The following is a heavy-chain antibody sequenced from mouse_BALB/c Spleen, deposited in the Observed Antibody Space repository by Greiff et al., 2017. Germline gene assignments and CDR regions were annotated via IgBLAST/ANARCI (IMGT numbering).Heavy chain of an antibody. CDR2: IDPSDSET. D-gene: IGHD2-3*01. CDR1: GYSFTSYW. Sequence: QVQLQQSGPQLVRPGASVKISCKASGYSFTSYWMHWVKQRPGQGLEWIGMIDPSDSETRLNQKFKDKATLTVDKSSSTAYMQLSSPTSEDSAVYYCARGDDGHYWGQGTTLTVSS. J-gene: IGHJ2*01. CDR3: ARGDDGHY. V-gene: IGHV1S127*01.